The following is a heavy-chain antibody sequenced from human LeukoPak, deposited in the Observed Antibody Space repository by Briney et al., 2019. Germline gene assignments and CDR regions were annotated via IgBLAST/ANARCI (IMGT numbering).Heavy chain of an antibody. CDR2: ISSSSSYI. Sequence: PGGSLRLSCAASGFTFSSYSMNWVRQAPGKGLEWVSSISSSSSYIYYADSVKGRFTISRDNAKNSLYLQMNSLRAEDTAVYYCARPRYYDFWSGYGSDAFDIWGQGTMVTVSS. V-gene: IGHV3-21*01. J-gene: IGHJ3*02. D-gene: IGHD3-3*01. CDR1: GFTFSSYS. CDR3: ARPRYYDFWSGYGSDAFDI.